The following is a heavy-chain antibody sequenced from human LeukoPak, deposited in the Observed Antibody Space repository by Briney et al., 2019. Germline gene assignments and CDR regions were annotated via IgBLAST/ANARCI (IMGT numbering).Heavy chain of an antibody. CDR2: IKRQTDNGKR. V-gene: IGHV3-15*01. CDR1: GFTFNKAW. CDR3: STDGGDIAARRYYYFYTMDV. D-gene: IGHD6-6*01. J-gene: IGHJ6*02. Sequence: GGSLRLSCAASGFTFNKAWMTWVRQVPGKGLEWVGCIKRQTDNGKRCYGEPVKGRLTISRDDSKNALFLQMNSLKTEDTAVYDCSTDGGDIAARRYYYFYTMDVWGQGTTVTVSS.